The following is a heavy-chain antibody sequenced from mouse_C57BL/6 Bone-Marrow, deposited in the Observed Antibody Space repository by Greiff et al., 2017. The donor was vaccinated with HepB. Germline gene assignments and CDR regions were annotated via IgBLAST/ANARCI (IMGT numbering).Heavy chain of an antibody. J-gene: IGHJ4*01. CDR1: GFTFSSYA. V-gene: IGHV5-9-1*02. CDR2: ISSGGDYI. D-gene: IGHD1-1*01. CDR3: TREGITTVVADGAMDY. Sequence: DVMLVESGEGLVKPGGSLKLSCAASGFTFSSYAMSWVRHTPEKRLEWVAYISSGGDYIYYADTVKGRFTISRDNARNTLYLQMSSLKSEDTAMYYCTREGITTVVADGAMDYWGQGTSVTVSS.